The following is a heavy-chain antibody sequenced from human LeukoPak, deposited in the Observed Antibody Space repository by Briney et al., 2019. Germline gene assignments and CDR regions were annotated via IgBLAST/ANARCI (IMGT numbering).Heavy chain of an antibody. V-gene: IGHV3-15*01. CDR3: TTDGGITIRPLFDF. J-gene: IGHJ4*02. CDR1: GITFTSAW. Sequence: RTGGSLRLSCAASGITFTSAWMGWVRQAPGKGLEWVGRIKSKTDGGTTDYAAPVRGRFTISTDDSKITSYLQMNNLKIEDTAVCYCTTDGGITIRPLFDFWGQGTLVTVSS. CDR2: IKSKTDGGTT. D-gene: IGHD1-14*01.